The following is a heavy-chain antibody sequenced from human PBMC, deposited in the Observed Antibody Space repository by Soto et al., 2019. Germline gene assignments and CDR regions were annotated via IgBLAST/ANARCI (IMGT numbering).Heavy chain of an antibody. D-gene: IGHD5-12*01. CDR1: GDSISSYY. CDR3: ARGYISRFDY. Sequence: SETLSLTCTVSGDSISSYYWSWIRQPPGEGLEWIGYIYYSGSTNYNTSLKSRLTISVDTSKNQFSLRLSSVTAADTAVYYCARGYISRFDYWGQGTLVTVSS. CDR2: IYYSGST. J-gene: IGHJ4*02. V-gene: IGHV4-59*01.